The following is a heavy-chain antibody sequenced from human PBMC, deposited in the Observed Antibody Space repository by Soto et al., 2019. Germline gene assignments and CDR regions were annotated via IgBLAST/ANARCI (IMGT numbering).Heavy chain of an antibody. CDR2: ISTDSGDT. Sequence: QVQLVQSGAEVKKPGASVRVSCKASGYTFTKFGINWVREAPGQGLEWMGWISTDSGDTYYAQSIKDRVTLTRDTSTNKVYMELRSLRSDDTAVYYCARDLGSNGGWHLDYWGQGALVTVFS. CDR1: GYTFTKFG. V-gene: IGHV1-18*04. CDR3: ARDLGSNGGWHLDY. J-gene: IGHJ4*02. D-gene: IGHD3-16*01.